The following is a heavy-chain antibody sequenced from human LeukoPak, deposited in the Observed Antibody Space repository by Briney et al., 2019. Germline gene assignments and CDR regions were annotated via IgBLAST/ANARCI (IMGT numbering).Heavy chain of an antibody. V-gene: IGHV3-48*04. D-gene: IGHD1-26*01. CDR2: ISSSSSTI. Sequence: GGALRLSFAASGFTFSSYSINWVRPAPGKGLEWVSYISSSSSTIYYADSVKGRFTVSRDNAKNSLYLQMNSLRAEDTAVYYCAEVGATSGYWGQGTLVTVTS. CDR1: GFTFSSYS. J-gene: IGHJ4*02. CDR3: AEVGATSGY.